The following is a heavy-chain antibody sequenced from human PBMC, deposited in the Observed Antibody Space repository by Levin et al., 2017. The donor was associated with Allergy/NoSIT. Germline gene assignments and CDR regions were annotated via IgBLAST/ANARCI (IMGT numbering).Heavy chain of an antibody. J-gene: IGHJ3*02. CDR3: ASVSRASWRAFDI. CDR1: GFTVSDHY. D-gene: IGHD2-2*01. Sequence: GALRLSCAVSGFTVSDHYMSWLRQAPGKGLEWVSIMYSGGSTYYADSVKGRFTISRDNSKNTLSLQMNSLRVEDTAVYYCASVSRASWRAFDIWGQGTMVTVSS. CDR2: MYSGGST. V-gene: IGHV3-53*01.